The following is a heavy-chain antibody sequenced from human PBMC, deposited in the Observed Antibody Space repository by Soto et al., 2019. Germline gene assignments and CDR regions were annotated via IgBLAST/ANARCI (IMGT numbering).Heavy chain of an antibody. CDR1: GFSFSSYA. V-gene: IGHV3-23*01. CDR2: LSGSGEST. CDR3: AKAQEASGNVNSYFDL. D-gene: IGHD2-15*01. Sequence: GGSLRPSCAASGFSFSSYAMSWVRQAPGKGLEWVSVLSGSGESTYYADSVKGRFTISRDNSKNTLYLEMNSLRAEDTTVYYCAKAQEASGNVNSYFDLWGQGTQVTVSS. J-gene: IGHJ4*02.